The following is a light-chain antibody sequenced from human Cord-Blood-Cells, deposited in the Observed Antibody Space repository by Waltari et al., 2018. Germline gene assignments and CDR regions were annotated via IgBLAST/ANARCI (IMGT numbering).Light chain of an antibody. CDR2: LGS. Sequence: VMTQSPLSLPVTPGEPACISCRSSQSLLHSNGYNYLDWYLQKPGQSPQLLIYLGSNRASGVPDRFSGSGSGTDFTLKISRVEAEDVGVYYCMQALQTPYTFGQGTKLEIK. CDR3: MQALQTPYT. V-gene: IGKV2-28*01. J-gene: IGKJ2*01. CDR1: QSLLHSNGYNY.